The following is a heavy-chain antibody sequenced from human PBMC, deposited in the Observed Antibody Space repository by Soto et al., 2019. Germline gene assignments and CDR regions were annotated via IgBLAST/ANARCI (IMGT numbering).Heavy chain of an antibody. CDR2: IYHSGST. CDR3: AGRISLASVQVYFGEISNYNWFDP. Sequence: SSETLSLTCTVSNGSISSAIYYWGWIRQPPGKGLEWIGSIYHSGSTYYNPSLQGRVTISVDTSKNQFSLKLSSVTAADTVFYFCAGRISLASVQVYFGEISNYNWFDPWGQGTLVTVSS. D-gene: IGHD3-10*01. CDR1: NGSISSAIYY. J-gene: IGHJ5*02. V-gene: IGHV4-39*01.